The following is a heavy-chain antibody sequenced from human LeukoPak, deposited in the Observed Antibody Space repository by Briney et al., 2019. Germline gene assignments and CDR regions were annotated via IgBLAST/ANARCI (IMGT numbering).Heavy chain of an antibody. J-gene: IGHJ2*01. CDR2: FDPEDGET. CDR1: GYTLTELS. CDR3: ARGGAPTTVTRYYWYFDL. Sequence: ASVKVSCKVSGYTLTELSMHWVRQAPGKGLEWMGGFDPEDGETIHAQKFQGRVTMTEDTSTDTAYMELSRLRSDDTAVYYCARGGAPTTVTRYYWYFDLWGRGTLVTVSS. D-gene: IGHD4-17*01. V-gene: IGHV1-24*01.